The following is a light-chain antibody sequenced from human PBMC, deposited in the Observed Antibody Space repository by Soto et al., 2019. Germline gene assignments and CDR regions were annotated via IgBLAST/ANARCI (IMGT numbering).Light chain of an antibody. CDR2: GAS. V-gene: IGKV3-15*01. J-gene: IGKJ5*01. CDR1: QSVSSN. CDR3: NKYNTWVPIT. Sequence: EIVMTQSPATLSVSPGERATLSCRASQSVSSNLAWYQQKPGQAPRLLIYGASTRATGIPARFSGCGSGTEFTLSIRCLQSEDFAVYSCNKYNTWVPITFGKGTRLEIK.